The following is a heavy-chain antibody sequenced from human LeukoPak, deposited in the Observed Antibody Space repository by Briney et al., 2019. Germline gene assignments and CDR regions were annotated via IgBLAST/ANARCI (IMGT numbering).Heavy chain of an antibody. CDR2: ISGSSGYI. CDR3: ARGRGYYDSSGYYYPGYYYYMDV. CDR1: GFTFSSYS. V-gene: IGHV3-21*01. J-gene: IGHJ6*03. D-gene: IGHD3-22*01. Sequence: GRSLRLSCAASGFTFSSYSMNSVRQHPGNGLEWVSSISGSSGYIYYADSVKGRFTISRDNAKNSLYLQMNSLRAEDTAVYYCARGRGYYDSSGYYYPGYYYYMDVWGKGTTVTVSS.